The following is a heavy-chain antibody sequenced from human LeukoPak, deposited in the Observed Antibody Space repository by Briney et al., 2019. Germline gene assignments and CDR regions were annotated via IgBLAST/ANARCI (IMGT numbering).Heavy chain of an antibody. D-gene: IGHD1-26*01. J-gene: IGHJ4*02. Sequence: SETLSLTCTVSGGSISSFYWSWIRQPAGKGLEWIGSIYHSGSTYYNPALKSRVTISVDTSKNQFSLKLSSVTAADTAVYYCARAVGITTALFDYWGQGTLVTVSS. CDR3: ARAVGITTALFDY. CDR1: GGSISSFY. V-gene: IGHV4-4*07. CDR2: IYHSGST.